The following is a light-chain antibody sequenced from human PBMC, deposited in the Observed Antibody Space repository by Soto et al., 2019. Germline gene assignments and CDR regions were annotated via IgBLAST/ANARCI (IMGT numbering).Light chain of an antibody. CDR2: NNN. J-gene: IGLJ1*01. CDR3: AAWDDTLSGYV. Sequence: QSVLTQPPSASGTPGQRVTISCSGSSSNIGSNYVYWYQQLPGTAPKLLIYNNNQRPSRVPDRFSGSKSGASASLAISGLRSEDEADYYCAAWDDTLSGYVFGTGTKVTVL. V-gene: IGLV1-47*02. CDR1: SSNIGSNY.